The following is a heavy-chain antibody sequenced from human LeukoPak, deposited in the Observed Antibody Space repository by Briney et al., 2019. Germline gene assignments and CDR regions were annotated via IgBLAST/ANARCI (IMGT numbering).Heavy chain of an antibody. Sequence: GGSLRLSCAASGFTFSSYEMNWVRQAPGKGLEWVSYISSSGSTIYYADSVKGRFTISRDNAKNSLYLQMNSLRAEDTAVYYCARDHESAFDIWGQGTMVTVSS. CDR2: ISSSGSTI. J-gene: IGHJ3*02. V-gene: IGHV3-48*03. CDR3: ARDHESAFDI. CDR1: GFTFSSYE.